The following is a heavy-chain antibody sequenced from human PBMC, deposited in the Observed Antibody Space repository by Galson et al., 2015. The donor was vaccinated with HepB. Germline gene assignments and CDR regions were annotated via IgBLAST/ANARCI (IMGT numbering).Heavy chain of an antibody. CDR2: INTNTGNP. CDR1: GYLFTRYA. Sequence: SVKVSCKASGYLFTRYAMNWVRQVPGQGLEYMGWINTNTGNPTYAQGFTGRYVFSLDTSVSTAYLQISSLKAEDTAVYYCARDRGSGSHFFDYWGQGTLVTVSS. CDR3: ARDRGSGSHFFDY. V-gene: IGHV7-4-1*02. D-gene: IGHD2-15*01. J-gene: IGHJ4*02.